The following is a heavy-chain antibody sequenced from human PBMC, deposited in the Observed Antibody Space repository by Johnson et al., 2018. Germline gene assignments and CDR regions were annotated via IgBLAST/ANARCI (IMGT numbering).Heavy chain of an antibody. Sequence: GQLVESGGGLVQPGRSLRLSCAASGFTFDVYAMHWVRQVPGKGLEWVSGVSWESGNIANADSVEGRVPVSRDNAKNSLYLQMNSLRAEDTALYYCAKDIRGPPDYYYYYYMDVWGKGTTVTVSS. CDR1: GFTFDVYA. CDR3: AKDIRGPPDYYYYYYMDV. J-gene: IGHJ6*03. V-gene: IGHV3-9*01. CDR2: VSWESGNI.